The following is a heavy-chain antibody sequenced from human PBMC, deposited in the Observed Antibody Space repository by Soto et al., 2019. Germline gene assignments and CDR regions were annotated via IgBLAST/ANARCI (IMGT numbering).Heavy chain of an antibody. J-gene: IGHJ6*02. V-gene: IGHV1-69*02. CDR3: ARLRDSDGMDV. CDR2: IIPILGIA. D-gene: IGHD1-26*01. Sequence: QVQLVQSGAEVKKPGSSVKVSCKASGGTFSSYTISWVRQAPGQSLEWMGRIIPILGIANDAQKFKGRVTITAEKTPSTAYRELTSLRSEDTAVYYCARLRDSDGMDVWGQGTTVTVAS. CDR1: GGTFSSYT.